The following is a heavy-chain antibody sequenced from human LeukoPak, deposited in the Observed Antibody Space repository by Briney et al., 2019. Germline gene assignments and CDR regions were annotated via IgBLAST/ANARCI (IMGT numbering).Heavy chain of an antibody. J-gene: IGHJ5*02. D-gene: IGHD6-19*01. CDR3: AKSVAGINWFDP. V-gene: IGHV3-21*01. Sequence: GSLRLSCAASGFIFNTYSMNWVRQAPGKGLEWVSSISGSSEYIYYADSVKGRFTISRDNSKNTLYLQMNSLRADDTAVYYCAKSVAGINWFDPWGQGTLVTVSS. CDR2: ISGSSEYI. CDR1: GFIFNTYS.